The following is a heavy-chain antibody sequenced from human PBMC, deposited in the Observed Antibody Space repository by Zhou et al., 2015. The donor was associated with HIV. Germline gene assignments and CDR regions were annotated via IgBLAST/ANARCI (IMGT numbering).Heavy chain of an antibody. CDR1: GFRFSDSD. CDR3: SAQERLFEWVHSDH. J-gene: IGHJ4*02. D-gene: IGHD3-3*01. CDR2: VKSRNDNYVT. V-gene: IGHV3-73*01. Sequence: EVQLVESGGRLSAAGGESLRLSCVGSGFRFSDSDFHWVRQLPGRGLEWIARVKSRNDNYVTAYSGSVKGRFIFRRVDVNNTVFLQMNSLTVEDTGVYYCSAQERLFEWVHSDHWGQGVLVTVSA.